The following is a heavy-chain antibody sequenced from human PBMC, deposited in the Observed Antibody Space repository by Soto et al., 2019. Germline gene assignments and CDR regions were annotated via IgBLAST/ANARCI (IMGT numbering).Heavy chain of an antibody. CDR1: GFTFDDYA. CDR2: ISWNSHSV. D-gene: IGHD2-21*02. CDR3: ATFGARVVTGFRSFDY. J-gene: IGHJ4*01. V-gene: IGHV3-9*01. Sequence: GGSLRLSGAASGFTFDDYAMHWVRLIPGKGLEWVSGISWNSHSVGYADSVKGRFTISRDNAKNSLYLQMSSLRLEDTGLYYCATFGARVVTGFRSFDYWGHGTLVTVSS.